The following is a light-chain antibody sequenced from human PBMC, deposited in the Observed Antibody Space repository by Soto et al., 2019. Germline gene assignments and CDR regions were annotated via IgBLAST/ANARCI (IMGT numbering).Light chain of an antibody. CDR1: QSVRSN. CDR2: GAS. J-gene: IGKJ4*01. CDR3: QQYGSSLT. Sequence: EIVMRQSPAPLAVSTGERATLSCRASQSVRSNLAWYQQKPGQAPRLLIYGASSRATGIPDRFSGSGSGTDFTLTISRLEPEDFAVYYCQQYGSSLTFGGGTKVDI. V-gene: IGKV3-20*01.